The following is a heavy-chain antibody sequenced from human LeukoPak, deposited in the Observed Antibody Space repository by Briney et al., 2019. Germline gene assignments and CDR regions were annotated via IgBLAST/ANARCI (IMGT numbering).Heavy chain of an antibody. D-gene: IGHD3-9*01. V-gene: IGHV3-30*02. CDR3: AKDRGSRNEILSGRPRASMDFDY. CDR1: GFTFSGFG. J-gene: IGHJ4*02. Sequence: PGGSLRLSCAASGFTFSGFGMHWVRQAPGKGLEWVAFIRYDGSTKHYGHSVKGRFTIPRDHSKNTLYPQMNSLRAEDTGVYYCAKDRGSRNEILSGRPRASMDFDYWGRGTLVIVSS. CDR2: IRYDGSTK.